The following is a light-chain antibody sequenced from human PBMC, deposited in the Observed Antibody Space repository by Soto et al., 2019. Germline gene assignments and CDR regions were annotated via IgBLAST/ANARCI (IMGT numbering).Light chain of an antibody. Sequence: DIQLTQSPSTLSASVGDRVTITCRASQSITNWLAWYQQKPGKASKVLIHMASSLKSGVPSRFSGSGSGTEFTLTITSLQPDDSAIYYCQQYNSLSSVSFGGGTKVDIK. CDR1: QSITNW. V-gene: IGKV1-5*03. CDR3: QQYNSLSSVS. CDR2: MAS. J-gene: IGKJ4*01.